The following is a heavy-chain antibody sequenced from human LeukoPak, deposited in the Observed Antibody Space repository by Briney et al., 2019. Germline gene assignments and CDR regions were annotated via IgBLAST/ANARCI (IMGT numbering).Heavy chain of an antibody. CDR1: GFTFNTYA. J-gene: IGHJ4*02. D-gene: IGHD5-24*01. CDR3: VKRDRGTFDY. CDR2: IGSRADTT. Sequence: PGGSRRVSWAASGFTFNTYAMTWGGQAPGRGLEWVSAIGSRADTTDYADSVKGRFTISRDNSKSMLYLQMNGLRAEDTAVYYCVKRDRGTFDYWGQGTLVTVSS. V-gene: IGHV3-23*01.